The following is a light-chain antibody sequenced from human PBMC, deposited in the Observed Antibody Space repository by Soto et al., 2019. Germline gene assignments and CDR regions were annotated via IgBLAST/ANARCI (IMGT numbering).Light chain of an antibody. CDR1: ENVFSF. J-gene: IGKJ3*01. V-gene: IGKV3-11*01. CDR2: DAS. CDR3: QQRTKWPPIFT. Sequence: EIVMTQSPATLSLSPGERATLSCRASENVFSFMAWYQHRPGQAPRLLIYDASNRAAGVPARFSGSGSGTDFTLTISSLEPEDFAVYDCQQRTKWPPIFTFGPGTKVEIK.